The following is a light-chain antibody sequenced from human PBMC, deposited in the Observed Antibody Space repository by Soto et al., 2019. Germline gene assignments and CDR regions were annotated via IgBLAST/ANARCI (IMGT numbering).Light chain of an antibody. CDR1: SRDVGSYNR. J-gene: IGLJ2*01. CDR3: SSYTRSSVL. CDR2: EVN. Sequence: QSALTQPPSVSGSPGQSVTISCTGTSRDVGSYNRVSWYQEPPGTAPQLIIYEVNNRPSGVPDRFSGSRSGITASLTISGLQPDDEADYYCSSYTRSSVLFGGGTQLTVL. V-gene: IGLV2-18*02.